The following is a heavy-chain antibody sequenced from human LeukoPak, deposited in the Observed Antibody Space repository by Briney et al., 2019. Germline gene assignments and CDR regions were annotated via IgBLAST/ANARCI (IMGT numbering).Heavy chain of an antibody. CDR3: ARESYDSSGYYCGGGFDY. V-gene: IGHV3-74*01. CDR1: GFTFSSYW. Sequence: GGSLRLSCAASGFTFSSYWIHWVRQAPGKGLVWVSRIYSDATYYADSVKGRFTISRDNAKNTLYLQMNSLRAEDTAVYYCARESYDSSGYYCGGGFDYWGQGTLVAVSS. CDR2: IYSDAT. J-gene: IGHJ4*02. D-gene: IGHD3-22*01.